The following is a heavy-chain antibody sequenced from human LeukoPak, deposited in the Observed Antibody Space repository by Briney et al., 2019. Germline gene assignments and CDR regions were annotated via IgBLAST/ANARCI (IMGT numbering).Heavy chain of an antibody. CDR3: ARHFTAMASFDS. CDR2: ISSSSSTI. J-gene: IGHJ4*02. D-gene: IGHD5-18*01. CDR1: GFTFRNYA. Sequence: GGSLRLSCAASGFTFRNYAMNWVRQTPGKGLEWVSYISSSSSTIHYADSVKGRFTISRDNAKNSLYLQMNSLRDEDTAVYYCARHFTAMASFDSWGQGTLVTVSS. V-gene: IGHV3-48*02.